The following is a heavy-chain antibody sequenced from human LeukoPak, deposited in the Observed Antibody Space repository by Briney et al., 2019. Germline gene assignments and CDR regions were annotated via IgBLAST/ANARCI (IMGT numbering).Heavy chain of an antibody. D-gene: IGHD2-21*01. V-gene: IGHV3-74*01. Sequence: GGSLRLSCAASGFTFSSYWMHWVRQVPGKGLVWVARINGDGSNIAYADSVKGRFTVSRDNSKDTVFLQMSSLRAEDTAVYYCVRDHYASSYWLNFWGQGTLVTVSS. J-gene: IGHJ4*02. CDR2: INGDGSNI. CDR1: GFTFSSYW. CDR3: VRDHYASSYWLNF.